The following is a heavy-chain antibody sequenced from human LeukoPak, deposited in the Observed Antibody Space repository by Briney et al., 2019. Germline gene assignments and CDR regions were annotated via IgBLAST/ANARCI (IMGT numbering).Heavy chain of an antibody. J-gene: IGHJ4*02. CDR2: IYPGDSDT. CDR3: ARARGYFDWLLSFYFDY. D-gene: IGHD3-9*01. Sequence: GESLKISCKGSGYSFTSYWIGGVRQMPGKGLEWMGIIYPGDSDTRYSPSFQGQVTISADKSISTAYLQWSSLKASDTAMYYCARARGYFDWLLSFYFDYWGQGTLVTVSS. V-gene: IGHV5-51*01. CDR1: GYSFTSYW.